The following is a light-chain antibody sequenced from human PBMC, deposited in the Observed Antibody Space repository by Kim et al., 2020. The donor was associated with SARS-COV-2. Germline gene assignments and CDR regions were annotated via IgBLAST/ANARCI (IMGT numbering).Light chain of an antibody. CDR2: EDN. Sequence: NFMLTQPHSVSESPGKTVTISCTRSSGSIASNYVQWYQQRPGSAPTTVIYEDNQRPSGVPDRFSGSIDSSSNSASLTISGLKTEDEAEYYCQSYVSSIYWVFGGGTQLTVL. CDR1: SGSIASNY. J-gene: IGLJ3*02. CDR3: QSYVSSIYWV. V-gene: IGLV6-57*03.